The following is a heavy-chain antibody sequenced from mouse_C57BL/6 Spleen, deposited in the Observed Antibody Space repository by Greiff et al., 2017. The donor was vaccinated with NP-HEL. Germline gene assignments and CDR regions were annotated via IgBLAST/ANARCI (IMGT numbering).Heavy chain of an antibody. Sequence: VQLKESGEGLVKPGGSLKLSCAASGFTFSSYAMSWVRQTPEKRLEWVAYISSGGDYIYYADTVKGRFTISRDNARNTLYLQMSSLKSEDTAMYYCTREDYGSSYVAYWGQGTLVTVSA. J-gene: IGHJ3*01. V-gene: IGHV5-9-1*02. CDR3: TREDYGSSYVAY. CDR1: GFTFSSYA. CDR2: ISSGGDYI. D-gene: IGHD1-1*01.